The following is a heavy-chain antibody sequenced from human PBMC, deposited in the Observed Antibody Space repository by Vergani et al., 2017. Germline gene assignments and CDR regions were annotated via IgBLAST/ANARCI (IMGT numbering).Heavy chain of an antibody. D-gene: IGHD3-10*01. CDR2: IIPIFGIA. CDR1: GGTFSSYA. V-gene: IGHV1-69*17. CDR3: ARAATQVYGSGSYSYYYGMDV. J-gene: IGHJ6*02. Sequence: QVQLVQSGAEVKKPGSSVKVSCKASGGTFSSYAISWVRQAPGQGLEWMGGIIPIFGIANYAQKFQGRVTITADKSTSTAYMELSSLRSEDTAVYYCARAATQVYGSGSYSYYYGMDVWGQGTTVTVSS.